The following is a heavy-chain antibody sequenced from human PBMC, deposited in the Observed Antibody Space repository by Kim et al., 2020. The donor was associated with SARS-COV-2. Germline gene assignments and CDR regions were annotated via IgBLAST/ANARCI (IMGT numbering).Heavy chain of an antibody. D-gene: IGHD3-22*01. J-gene: IGHJ4*02. Sequence: GGSLRLSCAASGFTFSSYWMSWVRQAPGKGLEWVANIKEDGSDKYYVDSVKGRFTISRDNAQNSLYLQMNSLRAEDTAVYYCATVRRAGSNGYRDFDYWGQGTLVTVSS. V-gene: IGHV3-7*01. CDR1: GFTFSSYW. CDR3: ATVRRAGSNGYRDFDY. CDR2: IKEDGSDK.